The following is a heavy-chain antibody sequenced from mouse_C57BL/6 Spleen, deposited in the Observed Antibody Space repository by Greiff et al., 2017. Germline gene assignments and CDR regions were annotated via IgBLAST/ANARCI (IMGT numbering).Heavy chain of an antibody. Sequence: VQLKESGGGLVQPGGSLSLSCAASGFTFTDYYMSWVRQPPGKALEWLGFIRNKANGYTTEYSASVKGRFTISRANSHIILYLQMNALQAEDSATYYCARYGSSGYWFAYWGQGTLVTVSA. J-gene: IGHJ3*01. CDR1: GFTFTDYY. V-gene: IGHV7-3*01. CDR2: IRNKANGYTT. CDR3: ARYGSSGYWFAY. D-gene: IGHD3-2*02.